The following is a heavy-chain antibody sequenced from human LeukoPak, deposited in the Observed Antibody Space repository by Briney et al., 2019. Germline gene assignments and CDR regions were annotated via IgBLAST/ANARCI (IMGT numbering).Heavy chain of an antibody. V-gene: IGHV3-53*01. J-gene: IGHJ2*01. CDR2: FYSGGDT. Sequence: PGRSLRLSCAASGLTFSSYGMHWVRQAPGKGLEWVSVFYSGGDTHYADSVKGRFTISRDNSKNTLYFQMNSLRAEDTAVYYCARDSTGYWYFDLWGRGTLVSVSS. D-gene: IGHD3-3*02. CDR1: GLTFSSYG. CDR3: ARDSTGYWYFDL.